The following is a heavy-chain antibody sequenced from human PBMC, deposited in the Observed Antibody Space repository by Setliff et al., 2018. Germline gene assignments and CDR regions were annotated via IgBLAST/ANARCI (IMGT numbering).Heavy chain of an antibody. Sequence: GASVKVSCKTSGYAFITFGMSWVRQAPGQGLEWMGWISAYNGNTNYAQKLQGRVTMTTDTSTGTAYMELMSLTSDDTALYFCARDLGDLVATILSFFDYWGQGTLVTVSS. D-gene: IGHD5-12*01. CDR2: ISAYNGNT. V-gene: IGHV1-18*01. CDR3: ARDLGDLVATILSFFDY. J-gene: IGHJ4*02. CDR1: GYAFITFG.